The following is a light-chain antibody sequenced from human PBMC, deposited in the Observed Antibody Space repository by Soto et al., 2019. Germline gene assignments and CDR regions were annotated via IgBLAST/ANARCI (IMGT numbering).Light chain of an antibody. CDR3: CSYAGSYTFYV. CDR2: DVS. J-gene: IGLJ1*01. Sequence: QSALTQSRSVTGAPGQPVIISVTGTSSDVGGYHYVSCYQQHPGKAPKLMIYDVSKRPSGVPDRFSGSKSGNTVSLTISGLQAEDEADYYCCSYAGSYTFYVFGTGTKVTVL. V-gene: IGLV2-11*01. CDR1: SSDVGGYHY.